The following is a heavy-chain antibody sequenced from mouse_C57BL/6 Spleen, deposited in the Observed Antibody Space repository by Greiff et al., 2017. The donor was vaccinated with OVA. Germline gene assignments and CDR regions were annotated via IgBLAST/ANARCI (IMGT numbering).Heavy chain of an antibody. CDR2: IYPRSGNT. J-gene: IGHJ1*03. Sequence: VKLVESGAELARPGASVKLSCKASGYTFTSYGISWVKQRTGQGLEWIGEIYPRSGNTYYNEKFKGKATLTADKSSSTAYMELRSLTSEDSAVYFCARAEGYGTRYFDVWGTGTTVTVSS. CDR3: ARAEGYGTRYFDV. V-gene: IGHV1-81*01. CDR1: GYTFTSYG. D-gene: IGHD1-1*01.